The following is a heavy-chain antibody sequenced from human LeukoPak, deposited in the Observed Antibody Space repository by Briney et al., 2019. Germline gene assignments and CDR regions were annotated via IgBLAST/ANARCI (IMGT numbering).Heavy chain of an antibody. J-gene: IGHJ4*02. CDR1: GGSISSSSYY. Sequence: SETLSLTCTVSGGSISSSSYYWGWIRQPPGKGLGWIGSIYYSGSTYYNPSLKSRVTISVDTSKNQFSLKLSSVAAADTAVYYCARRGGALTSDFDYWGQGTLVTVSS. CDR3: ARRGGALTSDFDY. D-gene: IGHD3-10*01. V-gene: IGHV4-39*01. CDR2: IYYSGST.